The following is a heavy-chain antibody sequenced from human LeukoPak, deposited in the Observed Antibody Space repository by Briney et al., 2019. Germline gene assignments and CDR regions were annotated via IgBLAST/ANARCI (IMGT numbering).Heavy chain of an antibody. CDR3: AKDSDEVY. V-gene: IGHV3-9*01. CDR1: GFTFDNYA. J-gene: IGHJ4*02. Sequence: GRSLRLSCAASGFTFDNYAMPWVRQAPGKGLEWVSGINWNSNTIGYADSVKGRFTISRDSAKNSLYLQMNSLRAEDTALYYCAKDSDEVYWGQGTLVTVSS. CDR2: INWNSNTI.